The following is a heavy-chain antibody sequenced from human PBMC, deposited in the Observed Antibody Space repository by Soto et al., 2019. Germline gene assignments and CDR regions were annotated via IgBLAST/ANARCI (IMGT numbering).Heavy chain of an antibody. D-gene: IGHD2-8*02. V-gene: IGHV3-30*04. CDR3: AKELLVGAPDFCDI. J-gene: IGHJ4*02. CDR2: ISSGGGTQ. Sequence: QAQLVESGGGVVQPGTSLRLSCAASGVIFSVYEIHWLRQAPGKGLEWVAVISSGGGTQYYTDSVRGRFTISRDNSKNTVYLQMTSLRVEDTAMYYCAKELLVGAPDFCDIWGQGSLVSVAS. CDR1: GVIFSVYE.